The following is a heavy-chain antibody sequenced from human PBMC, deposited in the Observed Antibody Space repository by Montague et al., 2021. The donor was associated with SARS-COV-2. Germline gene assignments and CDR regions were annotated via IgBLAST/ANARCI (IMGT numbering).Heavy chain of an antibody. J-gene: IGHJ3*02. V-gene: IGHV1-18*01. Sequence: SVKVSCKASGYTFTSYGISWVRQAPGQELEWMGWISAYNGNTNYAQKLQGRVTMTTDTSTSTAYMELRSLRSDDTAVYYCASSVAGTGAFDIWGQGTMVTVSS. D-gene: IGHD6-19*01. CDR3: ASSVAGTGAFDI. CDR2: ISAYNGNT. CDR1: GYTFTSYG.